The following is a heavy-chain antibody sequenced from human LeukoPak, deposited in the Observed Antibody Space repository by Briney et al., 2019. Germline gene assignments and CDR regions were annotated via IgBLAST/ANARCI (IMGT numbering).Heavy chain of an antibody. J-gene: IGHJ4*02. CDR3: ASWDWNPNYYFDY. Sequence: ASVKVSCKTSGYTFTGYYMHWVRQAPGQGLEWMGRINPNSGGTNYAQKFQGRVTMTRDTSITTAYMDLSSLRSDDTAVYYCASWDWNPNYYFDYWGQGTLVTVSS. D-gene: IGHD1-1*01. CDR1: GYTFTGYY. CDR2: INPNSGGT. V-gene: IGHV1-2*06.